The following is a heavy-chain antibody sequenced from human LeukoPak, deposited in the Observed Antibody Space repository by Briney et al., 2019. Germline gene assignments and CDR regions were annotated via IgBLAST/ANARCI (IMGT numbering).Heavy chain of an antibody. CDR1: GFTFSNYA. D-gene: IGHD5-12*01. CDR3: ARGPVASIYYYYYMDV. CDR2: VSSNGDST. V-gene: IGHV3-64*02. J-gene: IGHJ6*03. Sequence: GGSLRLSCAASGFTFSNYAMSWVRQAPGKGLEYVSAVSSNGDSTYYADSVKGRFTITRDNSKNTLYLQMASLRPEDTAVYYCARGPVASIYYYYYMDVWGKGATVAVSS.